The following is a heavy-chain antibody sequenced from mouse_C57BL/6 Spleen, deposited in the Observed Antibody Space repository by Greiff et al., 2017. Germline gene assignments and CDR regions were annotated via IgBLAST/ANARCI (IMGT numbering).Heavy chain of an antibody. Sequence: EVKLQESGPELVKPGASVKIPCKASGYTFTDYNMDWVKQSHGKSLEWIGDINPNNGGTIYNQKFKGKATLTVDKSSSTAYMELRSLTSEDTAVYDCAREGLLRNAMDYWGQGTSVTVSS. CDR1: GYTFTDYN. J-gene: IGHJ4*01. CDR2: INPNNGGT. V-gene: IGHV1-18*01. CDR3: AREGLLRNAMDY. D-gene: IGHD2-3*01.